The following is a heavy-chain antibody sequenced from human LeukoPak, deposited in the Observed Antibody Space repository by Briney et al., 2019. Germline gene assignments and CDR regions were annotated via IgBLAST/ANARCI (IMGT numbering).Heavy chain of an antibody. V-gene: IGHV4-34*01. CDR3: ASFSGWYCRTIDY. J-gene: IGHJ4*02. CDR1: AGTFSGFY. Sequence: SETLSRKSAVYAGTFSGFYWSRIAPPQGKGLEWIGEINHSGSTNYNPPLKSRVTISVDTSKDQFALKRSCVAAADTAVYYCASFSGWYCRTIDYWGQGTLVTVSS. D-gene: IGHD6-19*01. CDR2: INHSGST.